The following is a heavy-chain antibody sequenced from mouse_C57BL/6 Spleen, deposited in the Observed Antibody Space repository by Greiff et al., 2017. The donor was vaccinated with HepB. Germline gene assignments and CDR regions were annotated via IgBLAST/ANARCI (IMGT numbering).Heavy chain of an antibody. D-gene: IGHD6-1*01. CDR2: IYPGSGST. CDR1: GYTFTSYW. Sequence: QVQLQQPGTELVKPGASVKLSCKASGYTFTSYWITWVKQRPGQGLEWIGDIYPGSGSTNYNGKFKSKATLTVDTSSSTAYMQLSSLTSEDSAVYYCAREGANFDYWGQGTTLTVSS. J-gene: IGHJ2*01. V-gene: IGHV1-55*01. CDR3: AREGANFDY.